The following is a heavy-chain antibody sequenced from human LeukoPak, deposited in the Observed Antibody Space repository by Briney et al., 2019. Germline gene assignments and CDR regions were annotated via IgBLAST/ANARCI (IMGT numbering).Heavy chain of an antibody. J-gene: IGHJ4*02. CDR2: INHSGST. D-gene: IGHD3-22*01. CDR1: GGSFSGYY. V-gene: IGHV4-34*01. CDR3: ARDRTYYYDSSGYARLDY. Sequence: SETLSLTCAVYGGSFSGYYWSWIRQPPGKGLEWIGEINHSGSTNYNPSLKSRVTISVDTSKNQFSLKLSSVTAADTAVHYCARDRTYYYDSSGYARLDYWGQGTLVTVSS.